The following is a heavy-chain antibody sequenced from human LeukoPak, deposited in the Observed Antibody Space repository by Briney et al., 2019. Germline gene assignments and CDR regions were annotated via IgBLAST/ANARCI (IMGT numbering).Heavy chain of an antibody. CDR3: ARSMTPEGPWYFDL. V-gene: IGHV3-9*01. CDR2: ISWNSGEI. D-gene: IGHD5-24*01. Sequence: QPGGSLRLSCAASGFTFDDYAMHWVRQAPGKGLEWVSGISWNSGEIVYADSVKGRFTISRDNAKNSLYLQMDTLRAEDTALYHCARSMTPEGPWYFDLWGRGTLVTVSS. J-gene: IGHJ2*01. CDR1: GFTFDDYA.